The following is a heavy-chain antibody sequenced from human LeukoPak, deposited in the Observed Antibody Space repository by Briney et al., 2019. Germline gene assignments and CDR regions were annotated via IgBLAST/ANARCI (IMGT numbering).Heavy chain of an antibody. CDR1: GFTFDDYG. J-gene: IGHJ4*02. CDR2: INWNGGST. CDR3: ARTRIAALVVWSGYYFDY. Sequence: GGSLRLSCAASGFTFDDYGMSWVRQAPGKGLEWVSGINWNGGSTGYAGSVKGRFTISRDNAKNSLYLQMNSLRAEDTALYYCARTRIAALVVWSGYYFDYWGQGTLVTVSS. D-gene: IGHD6-6*01. V-gene: IGHV3-20*04.